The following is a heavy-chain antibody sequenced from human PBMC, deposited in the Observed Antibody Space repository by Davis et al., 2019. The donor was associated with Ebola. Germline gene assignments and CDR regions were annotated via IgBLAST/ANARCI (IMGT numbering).Heavy chain of an antibody. J-gene: IGHJ4*02. CDR3: ARVLVAATPGDY. D-gene: IGHD2-15*01. V-gene: IGHV3-33*01. Sequence: PGGSLRLSCAASGFTFSGYGMHWVRQAPGKGLEWVAVIWYDGSNKYYADSVKGRFTISRDNPKNTLYLQMNSLRAEDTAVYYCARVLVAATPGDYWGQGTLVTVSS. CDR2: IWYDGSNK. CDR1: GFTFSGYG.